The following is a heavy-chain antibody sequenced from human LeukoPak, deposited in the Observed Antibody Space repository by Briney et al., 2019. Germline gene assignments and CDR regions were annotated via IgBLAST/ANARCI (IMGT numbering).Heavy chain of an antibody. D-gene: IGHD6-13*01. CDR1: GGSISSGGYY. CDR2: IYYSGST. V-gene: IGHV4-31*03. J-gene: IGHJ4*02. Sequence: SETLSLTCTVSGGSISSGGYYWSWIRQHPGKGLEWIGYIYYSGSTYYNPSLKSRVTISVDTSKNQFSLKLSSVTAADTAVYYCHAEYSSSWYFDYWGQGTLVTVSS. CDR3: HAEYSSSWYFDY.